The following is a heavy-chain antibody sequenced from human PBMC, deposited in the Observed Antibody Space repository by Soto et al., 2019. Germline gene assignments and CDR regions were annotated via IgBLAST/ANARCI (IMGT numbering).Heavy chain of an antibody. CDR1: GFTFRSFT. V-gene: IGHV3-21*01. D-gene: IGHD6-13*01. J-gene: IGHJ5*02. CDR2: ISSNSAYI. CDR3: TSDASRDSSARGWFDP. Sequence: TGGSLRLSCAASGFTFRSFTKNWVRQAPGKGLEWVSTISSNSAYIYYTDALRGRFTISRDNAKNSLHLQMNSLRAEDTAVYYCTSDASRDSSARGWFDPWGPGTMVTVYS.